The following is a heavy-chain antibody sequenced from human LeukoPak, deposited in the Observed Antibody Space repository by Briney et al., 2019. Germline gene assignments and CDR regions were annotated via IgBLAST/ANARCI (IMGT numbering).Heavy chain of an antibody. D-gene: IGHD3-10*01. CDR3: ARGAYGSGSYGDNWFDP. CDR2: IYSGGST. V-gene: IGHV3-66*01. CDR1: GLTVSSNY. J-gene: IGHJ5*02. Sequence: GGSLRLSCTASGLTVSSNYMNWVRQAPGKGLEWVSVIYSGGSTYYADSVKGRFTISRDNSKNTLYLQMNSLRAEDTAVYYCARGAYGSGSYGDNWFDPWGQGTLVTVSS.